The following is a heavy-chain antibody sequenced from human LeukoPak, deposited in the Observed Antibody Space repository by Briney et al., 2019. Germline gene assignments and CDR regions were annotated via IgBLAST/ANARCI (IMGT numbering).Heavy chain of an antibody. CDR1: GFTFDDYA. CDR2: ISWNSGSI. Sequence: GRSLRLSCAASGFTFDDYAMHWVRQAPGKGLEWVSGISWNSGSIGYADSVEGRFTISRDNAKNSLYLQMNSLRAEDTALYYCAKDIGYCSGGSCYGGYFDYWGQGTLVTVSS. CDR3: AKDIGYCSGGSCYGGYFDY. V-gene: IGHV3-9*01. J-gene: IGHJ4*02. D-gene: IGHD2-15*01.